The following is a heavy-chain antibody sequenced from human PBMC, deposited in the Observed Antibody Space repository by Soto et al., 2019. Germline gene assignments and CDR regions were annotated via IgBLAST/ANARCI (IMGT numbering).Heavy chain of an antibody. D-gene: IGHD3-9*01. V-gene: IGHV4-59*01. J-gene: IGHJ6*02. CDR3: ARGGYDILTGYYSRYYGMDV. Sequence: SETLSLTCTASGGSISSYYWSWIRQPPGKGLEWIGYIYYSGSTNYNPSLKSRVTISVDTSKNQFSLKLSSVTAADTAVYYCARGGYDILTGYYSRYYGMDVWGQGTTVTVSS. CDR1: GGSISSYY. CDR2: IYYSGST.